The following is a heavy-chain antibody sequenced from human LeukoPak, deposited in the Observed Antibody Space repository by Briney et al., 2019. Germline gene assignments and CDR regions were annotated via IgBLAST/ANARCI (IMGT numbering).Heavy chain of an antibody. D-gene: IGHD1-26*01. CDR1: GVTLSNYA. Sequence: GGSLRLSCVASGVTLSNYAMSWARQAPGKGLEWVSGISSSGSGGNTYYADSVKGRFTISRDSSRNTLFLHMNTLGAEDTAIYYCAKDRTVGASYWYFDLWGCGTLVTVSS. V-gene: IGHV3-23*01. CDR3: AKDRTVGASYWYFDL. CDR2: ISSSGSGGNT. J-gene: IGHJ2*01.